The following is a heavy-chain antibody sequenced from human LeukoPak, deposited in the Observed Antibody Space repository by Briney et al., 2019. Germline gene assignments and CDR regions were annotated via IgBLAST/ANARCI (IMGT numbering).Heavy chain of an antibody. V-gene: IGHV4-39*07. J-gene: IGHJ5*02. CDR2: VFFRGNT. D-gene: IGHD2-15*01. CDR1: GDSISTSSYY. Sequence: PSETLSLTCTVSGDSISTSSYYWGWIRQPPGKGLEWIGSVFFRGNTYYEPSLKSRVTISVATSTNQFSLNVRSVSAADTAVYYCARDPSRSCAGGNCFSSWGQGTLVIVSS. CDR3: ARDPSRSCAGGNCFSS.